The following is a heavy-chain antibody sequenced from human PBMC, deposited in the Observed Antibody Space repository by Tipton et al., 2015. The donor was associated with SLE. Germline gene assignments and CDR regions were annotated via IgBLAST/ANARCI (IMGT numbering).Heavy chain of an antibody. D-gene: IGHD5-24*01. Sequence: SLRLSCAASGFTFSSYWVHWVRQAPGKGPEYVSAISHDGRSTFYADSVKGRFTISRDNSKNTLYLQMRSLRADDTAMYYCLKEGPYNLSRIYWGQGTLVTVSS. V-gene: IGHV3-64D*06. CDR2: ISHDGRST. CDR1: GFTFSSYW. CDR3: LKEGPYNLSRIY. J-gene: IGHJ4*02.